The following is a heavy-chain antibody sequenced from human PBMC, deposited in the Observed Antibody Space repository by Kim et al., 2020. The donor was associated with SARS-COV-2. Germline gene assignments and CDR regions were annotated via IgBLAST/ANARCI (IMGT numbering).Heavy chain of an antibody. CDR1: GGSISSSNW. CDR2: IYHSGST. D-gene: IGHD2-15*01. Sequence: SETLSLTCAVSGGSISSSNWWSWVRQPPGKGLEWIGEIYHSGSTNYNPSLKSRVTISVDKSKNQFSLKLSSVTAADTAVYYCASLGIGGSCSGGSCYLDYWGQGTLVTVSS. CDR3: ASLGIGGSCSGGSCYLDY. V-gene: IGHV4-4*02. J-gene: IGHJ4*02.